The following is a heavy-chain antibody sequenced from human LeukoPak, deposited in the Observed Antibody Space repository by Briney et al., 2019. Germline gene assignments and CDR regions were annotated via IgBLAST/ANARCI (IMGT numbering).Heavy chain of an antibody. D-gene: IGHD3-10*01. CDR1: GYTFTRYY. CDR2: INPSGGST. Sequence: ASVKVSCKASGYTFTRYYMYWVRQAPGQGLEWMGIINPSGGSTNYAQKFQGRVTITADKSTSTAYMELSSLRSEDTAVYYCARVPPYGSGHLDVWGKGTTVTVSS. V-gene: IGHV1-46*01. J-gene: IGHJ6*04. CDR3: ARVPPYGSGHLDV.